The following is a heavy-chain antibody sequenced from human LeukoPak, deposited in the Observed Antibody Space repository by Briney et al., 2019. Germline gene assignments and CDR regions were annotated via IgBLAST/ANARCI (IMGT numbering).Heavy chain of an antibody. CDR1: GGSISSYY. J-gene: IGHJ5*02. D-gene: IGHD6-13*01. V-gene: IGHV4-59*01. Sequence: SETLSLTCTVSGGSISSYYWNWIRQPPGKGLEWIGYIYYSGSTNYNPSLKSRVTISLDTSRNQFSLKMSSVTAADTAVYYCARVGSNSWRGWFDPWGQGTLVTVSS. CDR3: ARVGSNSWRGWFDP. CDR2: IYYSGST.